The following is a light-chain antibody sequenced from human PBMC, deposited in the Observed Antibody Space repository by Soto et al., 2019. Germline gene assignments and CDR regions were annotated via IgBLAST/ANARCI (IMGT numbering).Light chain of an antibody. CDR1: SSDVGGYNY. Sequence: QSALTQPPSASGSPGQSVTLSCTGTSSDVGGYNYVSWYQQHPGKAPKLMIYEVSKRPSGVPDRFSGSKSGNTASLTVSGLQAEDEADYYCSSYAGSNNWDVVFGGGTKLTVL. CDR3: SSYAGSNNWDVV. J-gene: IGLJ2*01. CDR2: EVS. V-gene: IGLV2-8*01.